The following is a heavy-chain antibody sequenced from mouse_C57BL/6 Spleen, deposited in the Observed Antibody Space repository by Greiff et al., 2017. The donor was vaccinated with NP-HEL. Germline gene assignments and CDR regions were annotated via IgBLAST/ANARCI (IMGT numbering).Heavy chain of an antibody. Sequence: QVQLQQSGAELARPGASVKLSCKASGHTFTSYGISWVKQRTGQGLEWIGEIYPRSGNTYYNEKFKGKATLTADKSSSTAYMELRSLTSEDSAVYFCARGTTVVPNWYFDVWGTGTTVTVSS. CDR3: ARGTTVVPNWYFDV. CDR1: GHTFTSYG. J-gene: IGHJ1*03. CDR2: IYPRSGNT. V-gene: IGHV1-81*01. D-gene: IGHD1-1*01.